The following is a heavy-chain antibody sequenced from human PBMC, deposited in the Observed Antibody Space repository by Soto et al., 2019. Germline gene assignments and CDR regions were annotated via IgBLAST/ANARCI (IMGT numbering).Heavy chain of an antibody. V-gene: IGHV5-51*01. J-gene: IGHJ6*02. CDR3: ARHPYSSSPNYYYYYGMDV. D-gene: IGHD6-6*01. CDR2: IYPGDSDT. CDR1: GYSFTSYW. Sequence: GESLKISCKGSGYSFTSYWIGWVRQMPGKGLEWMGIIYPGDSDTRYSPSFQGQVTISADKSISTAYLQWSSLKASDTAMYYCARHPYSSSPNYYYYYGMDVWGQGTTVTVSS.